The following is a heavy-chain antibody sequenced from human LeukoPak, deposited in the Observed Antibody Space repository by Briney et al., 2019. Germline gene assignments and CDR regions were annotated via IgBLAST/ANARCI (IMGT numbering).Heavy chain of an antibody. J-gene: IGHJ5*02. CDR1: GGTFSSYA. CDR2: IIPIFGTA. D-gene: IGHD2-2*03. CDR3: ARQAGYCSSTSCSLNWFDP. Sequence: SVKVSCKASGGTFSSYAISWVRQAPGQGLEWMGGIIPIFGTANYAQKFQGRVTITADESTSTAYMELSSLRSEDTAAYYCARQAGYCSSTSCSLNWFDPWGQGTLVTVSS. V-gene: IGHV1-69*13.